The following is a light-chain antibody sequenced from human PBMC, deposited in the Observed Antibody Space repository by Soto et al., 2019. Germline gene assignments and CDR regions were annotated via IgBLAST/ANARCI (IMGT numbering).Light chain of an antibody. Sequence: QSVLTQPPSASGTPGQRVTISCSGSSSNIGSDFVYWYQQLPGTAPKLLIYHNYQRPSGVPDRFSGSKSGTSGSLAISDLRSEDEADYYCSAWDDRLSAYVFGAGTKVTVL. CDR3: SAWDDRLSAYV. CDR2: HNY. CDR1: SSNIGSDF. J-gene: IGLJ1*01. V-gene: IGLV1-47*01.